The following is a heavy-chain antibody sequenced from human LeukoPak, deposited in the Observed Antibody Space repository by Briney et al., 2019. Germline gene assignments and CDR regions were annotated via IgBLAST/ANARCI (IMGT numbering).Heavy chain of an antibody. J-gene: IGHJ6*03. D-gene: IGHD4-17*01. V-gene: IGHV4-61*02. CDR2: IYTSGST. CDR3: ASSVTTNYYYMDV. Sequence: SQTLSLTCTVSGGSISSGSYHWSWIRQPAGKGLEWIGRIYTSGSTNYNPSLKSRVTISVDTSKNQFSLKLSSVTAADTAVYYCASSVTTNYYYMDVWGKGTTVTISS. CDR1: GGSISSGSYH.